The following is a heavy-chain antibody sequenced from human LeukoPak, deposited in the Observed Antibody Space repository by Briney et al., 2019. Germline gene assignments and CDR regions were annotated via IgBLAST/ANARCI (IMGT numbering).Heavy chain of an antibody. V-gene: IGHV3-7*03. CDR1: GFILSDYW. CDR3: ARGPYSRDNFDY. J-gene: IGHJ4*02. D-gene: IGHD6-13*01. CDR2: IKQDGSEE. Sequence: GGSLSLSCAASGFILSDYWMSWVRQAPGKGLEWVADIKQDGSEEYYVDSVKGRFTISRDNAKNSLFLRMNSLRAEDTAVYYCARGPYSRDNFDYWGQGTLVTVSS.